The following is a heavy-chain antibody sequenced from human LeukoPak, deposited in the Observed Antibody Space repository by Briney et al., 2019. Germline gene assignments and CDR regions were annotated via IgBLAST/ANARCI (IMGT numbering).Heavy chain of an antibody. CDR2: ISSSSGTI. J-gene: IGHJ3*01. CDR3: ARDTSSPT. CDR1: GFTFSSYS. V-gene: IGHV3-48*01. D-gene: IGHD6-13*01. Sequence: QPGGSLRLSCAASGFTFSSYSMNWVRQAPGKGLEWVSYISSSSGTIYYADSVKGRFTISRDNSKNTLYLQMNSLRAEDTAVYYCARDTSSPTWGQGAMVTVSS.